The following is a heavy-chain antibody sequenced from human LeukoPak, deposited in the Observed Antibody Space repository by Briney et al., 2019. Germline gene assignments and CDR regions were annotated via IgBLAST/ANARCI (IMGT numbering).Heavy chain of an antibody. D-gene: IGHD3-22*01. V-gene: IGHV3-23*01. CDR3: AKDLRYYDSSGYPYYFDY. Sequence: GGSLRLSCAASGFTFSSYAMSWVRQAPGKGLEWVSAISGSGGSTYYADSVKGRFTISRDNSKNTLYLQMNSLRAEDTAVYYCAKDLRYYDSSGYPYYFDYWGQGTLVTVSS. J-gene: IGHJ4*02. CDR1: GFTFSSYA. CDR2: ISGSGGST.